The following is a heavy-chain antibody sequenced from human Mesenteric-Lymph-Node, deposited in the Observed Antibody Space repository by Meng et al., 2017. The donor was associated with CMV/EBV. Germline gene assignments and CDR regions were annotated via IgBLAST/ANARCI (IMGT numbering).Heavy chain of an antibody. D-gene: IGHD3-10*01. CDR3: TGDSVSNPNLDY. J-gene: IGHJ4*02. V-gene: IGHV3-66*01. CDR2: IYRGDNT. CDR1: GFNVRDKY. Sequence: VHLVESVGGLDQHGGSLRLSCAASGFNVRDKYMSWVRQAPGKGLEWVCIIYRGDNTYYIDSVKDRFTVSRDNSKNTMYLQMNSLRVEDTAVYYCTGDSVSNPNLDYWGQGTLVTVSS.